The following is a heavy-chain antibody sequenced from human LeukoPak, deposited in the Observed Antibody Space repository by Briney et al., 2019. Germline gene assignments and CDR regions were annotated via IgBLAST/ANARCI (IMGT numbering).Heavy chain of an antibody. Sequence: QSGGSLRLSCAASGFTLSSYWMHWVRQAPGKGLVWVSRINSDGSSTSYADSVRGRFTVSRDTSKNTQSLQMNSLRIEDTAVYYCARESCSGGSCTYDPFDIWGHGTMVTVST. J-gene: IGHJ3*02. CDR2: INSDGSST. D-gene: IGHD2-15*01. CDR1: GFTLSSYW. V-gene: IGHV3-74*01. CDR3: ARESCSGGSCTYDPFDI.